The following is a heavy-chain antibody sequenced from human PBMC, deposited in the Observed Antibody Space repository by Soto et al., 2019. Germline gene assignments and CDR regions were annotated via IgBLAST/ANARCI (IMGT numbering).Heavy chain of an antibody. CDR1: GGTFRSYA. CDR3: ATVSPNIAPRPGVPPLNPYYGMDV. V-gene: IGHV1-69*06. D-gene: IGHD6-6*01. CDR2: INPLFDTA. Sequence: QVQLVQSGAEVKKPGSSVKVSCKASGGTFRSYALSWVRQAPGQGLEWMGGINPLFDTATYAQRFQVRVTITADKSTSTAYMELSSLRSEDTAIYYCATVSPNIAPRPGVPPLNPYYGMDVWGQGTTVTVSS. J-gene: IGHJ6*02.